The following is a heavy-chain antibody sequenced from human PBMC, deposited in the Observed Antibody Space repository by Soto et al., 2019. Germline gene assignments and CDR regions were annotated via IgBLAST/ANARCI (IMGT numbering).Heavy chain of an antibody. Sequence: ASVKVSCKASGYTFTSYAMHWVRQALGQRLEWMGWINAGNGNTKYSQKFQGRVTITRDTSASTAYMELSSLRSEDTAVYYCARAPYVVVTAITSYFDYWGQGTLVTVSS. D-gene: IGHD2-21*02. CDR3: ARAPYVVVTAITSYFDY. J-gene: IGHJ4*02. CDR1: GYTFTSYA. CDR2: INAGNGNT. V-gene: IGHV1-3*01.